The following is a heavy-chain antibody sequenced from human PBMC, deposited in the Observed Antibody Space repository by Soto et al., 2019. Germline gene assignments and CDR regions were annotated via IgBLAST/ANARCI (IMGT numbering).Heavy chain of an antibody. CDR2: ISAYNGNT. J-gene: IGHJ6*02. D-gene: IGHD6-6*01. CDR1: GYTFTSYG. V-gene: IGHV1-18*01. Sequence: VASVKVSCKASGYTFTSYGISWVRQAPGQGLEWMGWISAYNGNTNYAQKLQGRVTMTTDKSTSTAYMELRSLRSDDTAVYYCARDYRRIAARDLYYYGMDVWGQGTTVTVSS. CDR3: ARDYRRIAARDLYYYGMDV.